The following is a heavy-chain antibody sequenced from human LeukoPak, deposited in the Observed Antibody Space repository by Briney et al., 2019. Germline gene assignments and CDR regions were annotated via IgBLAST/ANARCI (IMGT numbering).Heavy chain of an antibody. Sequence: GASVKVSCKASGYTFTSYDINWVRQATGQGLEWMGWMNPNSGNTGYAQKFQGRVTITRNTSISTAYMELSRLRSDDTAVYYCARAPTYYYGSGSYFYWFDPWGQGTLVTVSS. CDR1: GYTFTSYD. V-gene: IGHV1-8*03. CDR3: ARAPTYYYGSGSYFYWFDP. CDR2: MNPNSGNT. J-gene: IGHJ5*02. D-gene: IGHD3-10*01.